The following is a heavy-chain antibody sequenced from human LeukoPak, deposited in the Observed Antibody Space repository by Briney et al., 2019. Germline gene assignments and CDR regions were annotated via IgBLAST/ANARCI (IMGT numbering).Heavy chain of an antibody. D-gene: IGHD4-11*01. CDR3: ARAIVAVTTPNGAFDI. J-gene: IGHJ3*02. CDR1: GYTFTSYY. Sequence: GASVKVSCKASGYTFTSYYMHWVRQAPGQGLEWMGGVIPIFGTANYAQKFQGRVTITADESTSTAYMELNSLRSEDSAVYYCARAIVAVTTPNGAFDIWGQGTMVTVSS. CDR2: VIPIFGTA. V-gene: IGHV1-69*13.